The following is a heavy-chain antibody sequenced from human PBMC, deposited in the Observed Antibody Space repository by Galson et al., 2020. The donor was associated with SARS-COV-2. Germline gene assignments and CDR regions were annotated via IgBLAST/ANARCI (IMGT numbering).Heavy chain of an antibody. CDR1: GYTFTSDR. V-gene: IGHV1-46*01. CDR2: IRPSGGST. Sequence: ASVKDSCKASGYTFTSDRVHWVRQAPGHGLEWMGRIRPSGGSTTYAQKFQGRVTMTTDTSTSTVYLELSSLRSEDTAVYYCARTCSSVTCYAGIDYWGQGTLVTVSS. CDR3: ARTCSSVTCYAGIDY. D-gene: IGHD2-2*01. J-gene: IGHJ4*02.